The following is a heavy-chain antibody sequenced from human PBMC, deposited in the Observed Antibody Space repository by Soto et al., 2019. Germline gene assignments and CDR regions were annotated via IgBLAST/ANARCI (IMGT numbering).Heavy chain of an antibody. CDR2: ISGTGRST. D-gene: IGHD6-19*01. V-gene: IGHV3-23*01. CDR1: GFTFSDCA. J-gene: IGHJ4*02. Sequence: GGSLRLSCEASGFTFSDCAMSWVRQAPGKGLEWVSGISGTGRSTSYADSVKDRFTISRDNSKNTVYLQMTSLRAEDTAVYYCAKGNTSGWYFFDYWGQGTLVTVSS. CDR3: AKGNTSGWYFFDY.